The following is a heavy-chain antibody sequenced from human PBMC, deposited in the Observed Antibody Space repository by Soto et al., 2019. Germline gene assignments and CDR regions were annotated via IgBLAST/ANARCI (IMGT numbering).Heavy chain of an antibody. CDR1: GFSFSKYG. J-gene: IGHJ4*02. CDR2: MSDDGSKK. V-gene: IGHV3-30*18. Sequence: QVHLVESGGGVVQPGRSLRLSCAASGFSFSKYGMHWVRQAPGKGLEWVAEMSDDGSKKYHGDYVKGRFTISRDNSQNTLYLLMDSLRPENTAMYYCAKELRETGGYYFDCWGQGTLVTVSS. CDR3: AKELRETGGYYFDC. D-gene: IGHD3-16*01.